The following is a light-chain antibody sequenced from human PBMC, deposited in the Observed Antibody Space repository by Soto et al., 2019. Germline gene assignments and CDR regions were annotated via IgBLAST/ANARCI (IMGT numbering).Light chain of an antibody. CDR3: AAWDDSLSAGV. CDR2: WNN. J-gene: IGLJ3*02. V-gene: IGLV1-47*01. Sequence: QSVLTQLPSASGAPGQRVTIPCSGSRSNIGTNFVYWYQQFPGTAPRLLIHWNNQRPSGVPDRFSGSKSGTSASLAISGLRSEDEADYYCAAWDDSLSAGVFGGGTKLTVL. CDR1: RSNIGTNF.